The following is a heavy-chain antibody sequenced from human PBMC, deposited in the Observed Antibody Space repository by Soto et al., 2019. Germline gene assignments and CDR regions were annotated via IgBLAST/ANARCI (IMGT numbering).Heavy chain of an antibody. V-gene: IGHV4-39*01. CDR1: GGSIGSSSYY. J-gene: IGHJ6*02. CDR2: IYYSGST. Sequence: SETLSLTCTVSGGSIGSSSYYWGWIRQPPGKGLEWIGSIYYSGSTYYNPSLKSRVTISVDTSKNQFSLKLSSVTAADTAVYYCAGLTAALEKYGMDVWGQGTTVTVSS. CDR3: AGLTAALEKYGMDV. D-gene: IGHD3-3*01.